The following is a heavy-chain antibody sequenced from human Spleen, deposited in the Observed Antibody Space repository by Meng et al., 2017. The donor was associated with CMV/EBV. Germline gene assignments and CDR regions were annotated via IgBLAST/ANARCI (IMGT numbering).Heavy chain of an antibody. Sequence: AASGFTFSSYAMSWVRQAPGKGPEWVSIIYSGGSTTYYVDSVKGRFTISRGDSKNTLYLQMSSLRAEDTAVYYCAKTSRSGSSYFDYWGQGTLVTVSS. J-gene: IGHJ4*02. CDR2: IYSGGSTT. D-gene: IGHD1-26*01. CDR1: GFTFSSYA. CDR3: AKTSRSGSSYFDY. V-gene: IGHV3-23*03.